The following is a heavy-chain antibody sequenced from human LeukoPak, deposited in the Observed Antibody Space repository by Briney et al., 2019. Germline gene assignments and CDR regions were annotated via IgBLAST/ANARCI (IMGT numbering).Heavy chain of an antibody. Sequence: GGSLRLSCAASGFTLGAFATHWVRQAPGKGLEWVSLINKDGSNTYYADSVKGRLTISRDNSKDSLYLQTNSLRTEDSALYYCATWAFYHNLDVWGQGITVIVSS. D-gene: IGHD1-14*01. J-gene: IGHJ6*02. V-gene: IGHV3-43*02. CDR2: INKDGSNT. CDR1: GFTLGAFA. CDR3: ATWAFYHNLDV.